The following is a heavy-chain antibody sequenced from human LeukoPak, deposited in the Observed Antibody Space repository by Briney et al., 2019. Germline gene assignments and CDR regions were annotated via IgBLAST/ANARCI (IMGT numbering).Heavy chain of an antibody. J-gene: IGHJ5*02. V-gene: IGHV4-59*01. Sequence: SETLSLTCGVSGGSIDITNYWSWVRQPPGKGLEWIAYISYSGSTNYNPSLKSRVTISVDTSKNQFSLKLSSVTAADTAVYYCARVVVVPAGRWFDPWGQGTLVTVSS. CDR3: ARVVVVPAGRWFDP. CDR1: GGSIDITNY. CDR2: ISYSGST. D-gene: IGHD2-2*01.